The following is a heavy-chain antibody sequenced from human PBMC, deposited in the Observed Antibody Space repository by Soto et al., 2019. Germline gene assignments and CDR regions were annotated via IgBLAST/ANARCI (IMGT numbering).Heavy chain of an antibody. Sequence: GGSLRLSCAASGFNFSSHGMHWVRQAPGKGLEWVAVISYDGTNKYYADSVKGRFTISRDNSKNTLYLQMNSLRAEDTAVYSCAKGLAVAGQRGYFQDWGQGTLVTVSS. CDR2: ISYDGTNK. CDR3: AKGLAVAGQRGYFQD. CDR1: GFNFSSHG. J-gene: IGHJ1*01. V-gene: IGHV3-30*18. D-gene: IGHD6-19*01.